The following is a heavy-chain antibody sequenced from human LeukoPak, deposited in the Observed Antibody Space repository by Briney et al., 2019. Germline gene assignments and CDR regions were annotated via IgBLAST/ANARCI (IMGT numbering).Heavy chain of an antibody. CDR2: ISASSTFI. J-gene: IGHJ4*02. V-gene: IGHV3-21*01. CDR1: GVTFSNDG. D-gene: IGHD2-2*01. Sequence: GGSLRLSCAASGVTFSNDGMDWVRQAPGQGLEWVSSISASSTFIWYADSVKGRFTISRDNAKSSLYLQMDSLRAEDTAVYYCARERACGSSGCVAYYFDSWGQGTLVTVSS. CDR3: ARERACGSSGCVAYYFDS.